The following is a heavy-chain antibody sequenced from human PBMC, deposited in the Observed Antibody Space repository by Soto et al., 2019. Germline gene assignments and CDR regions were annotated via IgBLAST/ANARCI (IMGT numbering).Heavy chain of an antibody. V-gene: IGHV4-39*01. CDR2: IYYSGST. CDR3: ARPIPEWFGELSGSFDP. Sequence: PSETLSLTWSVAGGSISSSSYYWGWIRQPPGKGLEWIGSIYYSGSTYYNPSLKSRVTISVDTSKNQFSLKLSSVTAADTAVYYCARPIPEWFGELSGSFDPWGQGTLVTVSS. CDR1: GGSISSSSYY. D-gene: IGHD3-10*01. J-gene: IGHJ5*02.